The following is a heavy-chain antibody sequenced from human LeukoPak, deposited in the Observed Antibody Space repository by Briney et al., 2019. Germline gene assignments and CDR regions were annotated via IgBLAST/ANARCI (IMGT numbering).Heavy chain of an antibody. CDR1: GFSLSTSGVG. Sequence: SGPTLVKPTQTLTLTCTFSGFSLSTSGVGVGWIRQPPGKALEWLALIYWDDDKRYSPSLKSRLTITKDTSKNQVVLTMTNIDPVDTATYYCAHTELRPRTFDYWGRGTLVTVSS. J-gene: IGHJ4*02. CDR3: AHTELRPRTFDY. D-gene: IGHD1-7*01. V-gene: IGHV2-5*02. CDR2: IYWDDDK.